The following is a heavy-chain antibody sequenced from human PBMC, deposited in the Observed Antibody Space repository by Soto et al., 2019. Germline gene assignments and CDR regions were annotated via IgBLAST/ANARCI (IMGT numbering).Heavy chain of an antibody. V-gene: IGHV3-15*01. CDR1: GFIFSNAW. Sequence: EAKLVESGGGLVTPGGSLRLSCEASGFIFSNAWMSWVRQAPGKGLEWVGRIKKRDDGGTTDYAASVKGRFTISRDDSTNTLYLQMNRLKIEDTGVYFCTTEPGCSDSDLLSGYLSLTYFYHEMDVWGQGTTVTV. J-gene: IGHJ6*01. CDR3: TTEPGCSDSDLLSGYLSLTYFYHEMDV. D-gene: IGHD5-12*01. CDR2: IKKRDDGGTT.